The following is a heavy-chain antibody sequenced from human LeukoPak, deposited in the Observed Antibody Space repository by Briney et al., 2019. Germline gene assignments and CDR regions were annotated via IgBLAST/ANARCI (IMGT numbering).Heavy chain of an antibody. CDR3: ARWGMVRETYWFDP. CDR2: INPNTGGA. J-gene: IGHJ5*02. CDR1: GYTFTGYY. V-gene: IGHV1-2*06. D-gene: IGHD3-10*01. Sequence: GASVEVSCKASGYTFTGYYLHWVRQAPGQGLEWMGRINPNTGGANYAQKFQGRVTMTRDTSISTAYMELSRLRSDDTAVYYCARWGMVRETYWFDPWGQGTLVTVSS.